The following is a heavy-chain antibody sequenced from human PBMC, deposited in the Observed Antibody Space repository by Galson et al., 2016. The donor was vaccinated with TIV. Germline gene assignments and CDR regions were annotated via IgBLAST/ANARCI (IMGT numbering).Heavy chain of an antibody. D-gene: IGHD3-9*01. J-gene: IGHJ3*02. Sequence: QSGAEVKKSGESLKISCKGSGYRFTNYWIGWVRQMPGKGLEWVAIIYPGDSETRYSPSFQGQVTISADKSINTAFLQWSSLKASDTAMYYCAKQLDFDQRVLDAFHIWGQGTLLTVSS. CDR3: AKQLDFDQRVLDAFHI. CDR1: GYRFTNYW. CDR2: IYPGDSET. V-gene: IGHV5-51*01.